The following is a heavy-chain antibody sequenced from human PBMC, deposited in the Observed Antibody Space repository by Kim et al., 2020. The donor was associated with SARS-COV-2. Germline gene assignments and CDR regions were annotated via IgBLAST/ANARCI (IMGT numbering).Heavy chain of an antibody. J-gene: IGHJ4*02. Sequence: YAESVKSRISIDPDTSKNEFSLQLNSVTPEDTAVYYCARARGPGKGSLDYWGLGTLVTVSS. D-gene: IGHD6-13*01. CDR3: ARARGPGKGSLDY. V-gene: IGHV6-1*01.